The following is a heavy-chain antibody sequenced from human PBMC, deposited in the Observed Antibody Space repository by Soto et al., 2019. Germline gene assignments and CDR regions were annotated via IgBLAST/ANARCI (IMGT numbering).Heavy chain of an antibody. CDR1: KFTFSSYA. CDR3: AKGHYSGSYVYFDY. D-gene: IGHD1-26*01. V-gene: IGHV3-23*01. CDR2: ITGSGGGTYYT. Sequence: GGSLRLSCAASKFTFSSYAMSCVRQAPGKGLEWVSTITGSGGGTYYTYYADSVKGRFTISRDNSKNTLFLQMNSLRAEDTAVYSCAKGHYSGSYVYFDYWGRGTLVTVSS. J-gene: IGHJ4*02.